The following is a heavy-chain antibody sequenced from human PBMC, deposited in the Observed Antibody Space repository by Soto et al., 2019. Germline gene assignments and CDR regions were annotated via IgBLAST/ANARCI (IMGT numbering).Heavy chain of an antibody. CDR3: AREKGWLQLFMGVFGSGMDV. Sequence: QVQLVESGGGVVQPGRSLRLSCAASGFTFSSYAMHWVRQAPGKGLEWVAVISYDGSNKYYADSVKGRFTISRDNSKNTLCRQRNSLRAEDTAVYYCAREKGWLQLFMGVFGSGMDVWGQGTAVTVSS. CDR2: ISYDGSNK. D-gene: IGHD1-1*01. V-gene: IGHV3-30-3*01. CDR1: GFTFSSYA. J-gene: IGHJ6*02.